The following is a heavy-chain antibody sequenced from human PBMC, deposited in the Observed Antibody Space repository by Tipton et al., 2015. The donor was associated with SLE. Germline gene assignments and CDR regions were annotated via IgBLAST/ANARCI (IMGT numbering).Heavy chain of an antibody. D-gene: IGHD7-27*01. Sequence: TLSLTCTVSGVSINSHYWSWIRQPPGKGLEWIGYIYYTGSTNYNPSLKSRVTRSVDTSKNHFSLKLTSVIAADTAVYYCARDIEAPGDFLYFDYWGQGILVTVSS. CDR1: GVSINSHY. CDR3: ARDIEAPGDFLYFDY. J-gene: IGHJ4*02. V-gene: IGHV4-59*11. CDR2: IYYTGST.